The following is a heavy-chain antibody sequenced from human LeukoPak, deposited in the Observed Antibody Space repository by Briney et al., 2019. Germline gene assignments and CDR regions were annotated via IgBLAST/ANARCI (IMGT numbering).Heavy chain of an antibody. CDR2: INERGDDT. Sequence: GGSLRLSCAASGFTFSNHAMGWVRQAPGKGLEWVSSINERGDDTYYADSVKGRFTISRDNSKNTLFLQMNSLRAEDTAVYYCVRGLVGIIHYAMDVWGQGTTVTVSS. D-gene: IGHD6-6*01. J-gene: IGHJ6*02. CDR3: VRGLVGIIHYAMDV. CDR1: GFTFSNHA. V-gene: IGHV3-23*01.